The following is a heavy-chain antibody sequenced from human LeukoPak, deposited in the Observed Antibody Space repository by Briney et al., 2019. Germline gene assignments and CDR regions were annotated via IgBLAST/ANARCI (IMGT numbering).Heavy chain of an antibody. CDR3: ARVGYYGDYALALDH. V-gene: IGHV3-53*01. CDR2: LYRDGTT. CDR1: GFDVSSNY. Sequence: PGGSLRLSCVASGFDVSSNYMSWLRQAPGKGLDWVSLLYRDGTTYYAESVKGRFTISRDSSKSTLYLQMNSLTVEDTALYYCARVGYYGDYALALDHWGQGTLVSVSS. D-gene: IGHD4-17*01. J-gene: IGHJ4*02.